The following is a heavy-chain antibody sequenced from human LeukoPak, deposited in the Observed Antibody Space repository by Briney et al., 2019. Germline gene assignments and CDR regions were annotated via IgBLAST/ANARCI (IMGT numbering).Heavy chain of an antibody. D-gene: IGHD2/OR15-2a*01. CDR1: GGSITIYF. J-gene: IGHJ1*01. V-gene: IGHV4-59*01. Sequence: PSETLSLTCAVSGGSITIYFWTWIRQPPGKGLEWIGYIYHSGTTNYNPSLKSRATISVDTSKSQFSLMLTSVTASDTAVYYCAQKAPFSPAYSQQWGQGTLVTVSS. CDR3: AQKAPFSPAYSQQ. CDR2: IYHSGTT.